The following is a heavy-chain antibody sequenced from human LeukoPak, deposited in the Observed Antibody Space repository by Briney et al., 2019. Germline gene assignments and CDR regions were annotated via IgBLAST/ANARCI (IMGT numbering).Heavy chain of an antibody. V-gene: IGHV1-69*05. CDR3: ARVGRSRGSLPNSYYYMDV. CDR1: GDIFNSYS. D-gene: IGHD1-26*01. J-gene: IGHJ6*03. Sequence: SVKVSCKASGDIFNSYSISWVRQAPGQGLEWMGGIIPIFGSANYTQNFQGRVTFTTDQSTSTAYMELSSLSSEDTAVYYCARVGRSRGSLPNSYYYMDVWGKGTAVTVSS. CDR2: IIPIFGSA.